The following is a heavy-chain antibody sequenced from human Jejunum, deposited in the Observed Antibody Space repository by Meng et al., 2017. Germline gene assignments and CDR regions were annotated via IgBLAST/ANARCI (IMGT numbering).Heavy chain of an antibody. V-gene: IGHV4-39*02. Sequence: QLQLQESGPGLVKPSETLSLTCTVSDDSITSSTYYWGWTRQPPGRGLEWIGSIYYSGNTHYSSSLKSRVSISVDTSKNHFSLRLDPLTAADTAVYYCARGGGDSYGTFDSWGRGTLVTVSS. D-gene: IGHD2-21*01. J-gene: IGHJ4*02. CDR3: ARGGGDSYGTFDS. CDR1: DDSITSSTYY. CDR2: IYYSGNT.